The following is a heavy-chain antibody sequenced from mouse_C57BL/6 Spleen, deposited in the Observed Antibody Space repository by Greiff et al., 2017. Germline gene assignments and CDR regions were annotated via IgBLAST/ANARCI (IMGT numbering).Heavy chain of an antibody. CDR1: GYAFSSYW. Sequence: QVQLKESGAELVKPGASVKISCKASGYAFSSYWMNWVKQRPGKGLEWIGQIYPGDGDTNYNGKFKGKATLTADKSSSTAYMQLSSLTSEDSAVYCCARRGGNRQDYYAMDYWGQGTSVTVSS. V-gene: IGHV1-80*01. CDR3: ARRGGNRQDYYAMDY. CDR2: IYPGDGDT. D-gene: IGHD2-1*01. J-gene: IGHJ4*01.